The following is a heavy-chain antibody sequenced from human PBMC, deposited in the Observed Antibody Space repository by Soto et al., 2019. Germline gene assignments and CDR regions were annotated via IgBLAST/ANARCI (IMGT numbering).Heavy chain of an antibody. CDR1: GVSFGDFD. Sequence: AETLSLTCAVYGVSFGDFDWSWVRQSPGKGLEWIGEISHDGGTNYSPSLASRISISDDTSKTQFSLHLKSVTAADTGLYYCARGQMVWYGDLTPYYRDMDDWGQGTTVTVSS. CDR2: ISHDGGT. CDR3: ARGQMVWYGDLTPYYRDMDD. D-gene: IGHD3-10*01. V-gene: IGHV4-34*01. J-gene: IGHJ6*02.